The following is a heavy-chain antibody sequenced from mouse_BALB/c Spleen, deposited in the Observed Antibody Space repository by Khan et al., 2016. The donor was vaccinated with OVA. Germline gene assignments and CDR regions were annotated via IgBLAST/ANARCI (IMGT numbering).Heavy chain of an antibody. CDR3: AKGVWSYYYTLDY. J-gene: IGHJ4*01. V-gene: IGHV2-6-5*01. Sequence: VQLKESGPGLVAPSQNLSITCTVSGFSLSDYGVSWIRQPPGKGLEWLGVIWGGGSTYYNSALKSRLSISKDNSKSQVSLKMSSLQSDDTARFYCAKGVWSYYYTLDYWGQGTSVTVSS. CDR1: GFSLSDYG. CDR2: IWGGGST.